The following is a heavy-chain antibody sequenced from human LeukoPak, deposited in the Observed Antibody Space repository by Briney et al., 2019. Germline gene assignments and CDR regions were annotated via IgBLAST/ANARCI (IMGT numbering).Heavy chain of an antibody. D-gene: IGHD3-3*01. Sequence: PGGSLRLSCAASGFTFSSYGMHWVRQAPGKGLEWVAVISYDGSNKYYADSVKGRFTISRDNSKNTLYLQMNSLRAEDTAVYYCARDGVPYYDFWSGYVYYYYGMDVWGQGTTVTVSS. V-gene: IGHV3-30*03. CDR3: ARDGVPYYDFWSGYVYYYYGMDV. CDR2: ISYDGSNK. CDR1: GFTFSSYG. J-gene: IGHJ6*02.